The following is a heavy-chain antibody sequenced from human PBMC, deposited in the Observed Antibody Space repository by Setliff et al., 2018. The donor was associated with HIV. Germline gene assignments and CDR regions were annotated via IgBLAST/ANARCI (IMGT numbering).Heavy chain of an antibody. CDR3: ARTDSSGCAADY. J-gene: IGHJ4*02. D-gene: IGHD3-22*01. Sequence: SETLSLTCAVYGGSFSGYYWSWIRQPPGKGLEWIGEINHSGSTNYNPSLKSRVTISVDTSKNQFSLKLSSVTAADTAVYYCARTDSSGCAADYWGQGTLVTVSS. V-gene: IGHV4-34*01. CDR1: GGSFSGYY. CDR2: INHSGST.